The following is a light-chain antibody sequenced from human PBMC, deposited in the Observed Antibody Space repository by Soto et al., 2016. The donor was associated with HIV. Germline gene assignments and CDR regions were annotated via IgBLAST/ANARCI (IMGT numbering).Light chain of an antibody. CDR2: KVS. J-gene: IGKJ1*01. V-gene: IGKV2-30*01. Sequence: DVVMTQSPLSLPVTLGQPASISCRSSQSLVDSDGNTYLNWFQQRPGQSPRRLIYKVSNRDSGVPDRFSGSGSGTDFTLKISRVEAEDVGVYYCMQATQFPRTFGQGTKVEIK. CDR3: MQATQFPRT. CDR1: QSLVDSDGNTY.